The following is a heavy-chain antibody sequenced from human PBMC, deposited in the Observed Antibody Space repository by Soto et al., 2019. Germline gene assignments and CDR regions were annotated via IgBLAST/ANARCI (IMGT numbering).Heavy chain of an antibody. V-gene: IGHV3-30-3*01. CDR3: ARDGVDPPAYYDFWSGYSSNYYYYGMDV. J-gene: IGHJ6*02. CDR1: GFTVSSNY. CDR2: ISYDGSNK. Sequence: PGGSLRLSCAASGFTVSSNYMSWVRQAPGKGLEWVAVISYDGSNKYYADSVKGRFTISRDNSKNTLYLQMNSLRAEDTAVYYCARDGVDPPAYYDFWSGYSSNYYYYGMDVWGQGTTVTVSS. D-gene: IGHD3-3*01.